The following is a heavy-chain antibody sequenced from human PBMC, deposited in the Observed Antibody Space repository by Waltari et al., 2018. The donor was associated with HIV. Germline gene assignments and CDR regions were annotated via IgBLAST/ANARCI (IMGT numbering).Heavy chain of an antibody. V-gene: IGHV3-7*01. J-gene: IGHJ5*02. CDR3: AKYSGSYWGAHNWFDP. CDR1: GFTFSIYW. CDR2: IKEDGRGK. D-gene: IGHD1-26*01. Sequence: EVQLVESGGGLVQPGGSLRLSCAASGFTFSIYWMSWLRQAPGRELGWGAKIKEDGRGKPYADSVRCRCTSARDNTKNSLYLQMNSLRAEDTAVYYCAKYSGSYWGAHNWFDPWGQGTLVTVSS.